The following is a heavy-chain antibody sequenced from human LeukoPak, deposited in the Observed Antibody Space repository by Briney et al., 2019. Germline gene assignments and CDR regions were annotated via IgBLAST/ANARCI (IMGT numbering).Heavy chain of an antibody. J-gene: IGHJ4*02. V-gene: IGHV3-23*01. CDR3: ARDWFHAIDY. CDR1: GFTFSSYA. D-gene: IGHD2/OR15-2a*01. Sequence: PGGSLRLSCAASGFTFSSYAMSWVRQAPGKGLEWVSAISGSGGSTYYADSVKGRFTISRDNAKNTLYLQMNSLRAEDTAVYYCARDWFHAIDYWGQGTLVTVSS. CDR2: ISGSGGST.